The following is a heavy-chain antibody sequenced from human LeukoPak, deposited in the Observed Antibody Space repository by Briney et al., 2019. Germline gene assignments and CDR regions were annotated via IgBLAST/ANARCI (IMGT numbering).Heavy chain of an antibody. J-gene: IGHJ5*02. D-gene: IGHD2-15*01. V-gene: IGHV1-18*01. CDR1: GYTFTSYG. CDR2: ISAYNGNT. Sequence: ASVKVSCKASGYTFTSYGISWVRQAPGQGLEWMGWISAYNGNTNYAQKLQGRVTMTTDTSTSTAYMELRSLRSDDTAVYYCAREYCSGGSCQSTVWFDPWGQGTLVTVSS. CDR3: AREYCSGGSCQSTVWFDP.